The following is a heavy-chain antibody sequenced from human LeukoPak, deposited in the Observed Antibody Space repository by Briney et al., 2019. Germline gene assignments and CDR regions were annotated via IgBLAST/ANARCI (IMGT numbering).Heavy chain of an antibody. CDR2: ISGDGGST. Sequence: PGGSLRLSCAASGFTFDDYAMHWVRQARGKGLEWVSLISGDGGSTYYADSVKGRFTISRDNSKNSLYLQMNSLRTEDTALYYCAKDVPSYCTNGVCYPDYWGQGTLVTVSS. J-gene: IGHJ4*02. CDR1: GFTFDDYA. V-gene: IGHV3-43*02. D-gene: IGHD2-8*01. CDR3: AKDVPSYCTNGVCYPDY.